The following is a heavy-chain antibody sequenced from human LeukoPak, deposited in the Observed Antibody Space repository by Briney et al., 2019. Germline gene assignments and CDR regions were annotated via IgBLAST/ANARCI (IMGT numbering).Heavy chain of an antibody. D-gene: IGHD1-26*01. Sequence: GGSLRLSCTASGFTFSSYDMHWVRQAPGKGLEYVSVISSNGGSTYYANSVKGRFTISRDNSKNALSLQMNSLRAEDTAIYYCAKGSYDADYWGQGTLVTVSS. V-gene: IGHV3-64*01. J-gene: IGHJ4*02. CDR1: GFTFSSYD. CDR2: ISSNGGST. CDR3: AKGSYDADY.